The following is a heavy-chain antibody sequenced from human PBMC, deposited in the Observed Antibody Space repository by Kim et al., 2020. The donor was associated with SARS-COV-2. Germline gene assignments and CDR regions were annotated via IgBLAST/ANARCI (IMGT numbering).Heavy chain of an antibody. D-gene: IGHD3-16*01. J-gene: IGHJ6*02. V-gene: IGHV4-4*02. CDR2: IYHSGVT. Sequence: SETLSLTCTISGGSIDIGNWWTWVRRPPGKGLEWIGEIYHSGVTNYKPSLKSRVAMSIDKSKSQFSLKLMSVTAADKAVYYCANWGGGSSDGMDVWGQGITVIVSS. CDR3: ANWGGGSSDGMDV. CDR1: GGSIDIGNW.